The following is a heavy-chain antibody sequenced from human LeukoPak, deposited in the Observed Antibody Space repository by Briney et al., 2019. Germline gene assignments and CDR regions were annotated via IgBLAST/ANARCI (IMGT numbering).Heavy chain of an antibody. D-gene: IGHD3-3*01. CDR2: INPNSGGT. Sequence: ASVKVSCKASGYTFTGYYMHWVRQAPGQGGEWMGRINPNSGGTNYAQKFQGRVTMTRHTSISTAYMELSRLRSDDTAVYYCAYDDFWSGYCLFCYWGQGTLVTVSS. J-gene: IGHJ4*02. CDR3: AYDDFWSGYCLFCY. CDR1: GYTFTGYY. V-gene: IGHV1-2*06.